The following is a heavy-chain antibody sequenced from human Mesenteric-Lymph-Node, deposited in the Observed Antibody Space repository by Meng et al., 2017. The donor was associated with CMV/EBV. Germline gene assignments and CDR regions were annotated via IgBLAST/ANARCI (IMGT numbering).Heavy chain of an antibody. V-gene: IGHV2-5*02. Sequence: CTFSGFSLSTSGVGVSWLRQPPGKALEWLALIYWDDDKYYNPSLKSRLTITKDTSKNQVVLTMTNMDPVDTATYYCAHRRGSSRFDYWGQGTLVTVSS. CDR3: AHRRGSSRFDY. D-gene: IGHD1-26*01. CDR1: GFSLSTSGVG. J-gene: IGHJ4*02. CDR2: IYWDDDK.